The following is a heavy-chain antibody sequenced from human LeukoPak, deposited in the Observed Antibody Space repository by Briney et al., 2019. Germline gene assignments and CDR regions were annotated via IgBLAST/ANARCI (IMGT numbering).Heavy chain of an antibody. J-gene: IGHJ4*02. V-gene: IGHV4-59*01. CDR1: GASISSYY. D-gene: IGHD2-21*02. Sequence: SETRSLTCTVSGASISSYYWSWIRQPPGKGLEWIGYIYYSGSTNYNPSLKSRVTFSVDTSKNQFSLKLISVTAAGTAVYYCARVKGVVTAILDYWGQGTLVTVSS. CDR3: ARVKGVVTAILDY. CDR2: IYYSGST.